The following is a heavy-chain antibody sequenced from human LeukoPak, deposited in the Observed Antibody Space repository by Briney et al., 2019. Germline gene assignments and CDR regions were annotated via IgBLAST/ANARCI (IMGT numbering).Heavy chain of an antibody. CDR2: INPNNGDT. V-gene: IGHV1-2*02. CDR3: ARGGGYCSNGVRHVVDAYYYYMDV. D-gene: IGHD2-8*01. Sequence: GASVKVSCKASGYTFTVNYMHWVRHAPGQGLEWMGWINPNNGDTNFVQKFQGRVSMTRDTSISTAYMELSRLRFDDTGVYYCARGGGYCSNGVRHVVDAYYYYMDVWGKGTTVTVS. J-gene: IGHJ6*03. CDR1: GYTFTVNY.